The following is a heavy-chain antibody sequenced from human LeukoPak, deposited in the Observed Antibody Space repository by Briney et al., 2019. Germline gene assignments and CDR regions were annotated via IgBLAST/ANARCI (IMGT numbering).Heavy chain of an antibody. D-gene: IGHD4-17*01. CDR3: ARDLVTVTKGFDI. V-gene: IGHV4-59*11. CDR2: ISYIGST. CDR1: DDSFSSHY. Sequence: SETLSLTCAVSDDSFSSHYWTWIRQPPGKALEWIGYISYIGSTNYNPSLKSRVTISIDTSKNQFSLKLSSVTAADTAVYYCARDLVTVTKGFDIWGQGTMVSVSS. J-gene: IGHJ3*02.